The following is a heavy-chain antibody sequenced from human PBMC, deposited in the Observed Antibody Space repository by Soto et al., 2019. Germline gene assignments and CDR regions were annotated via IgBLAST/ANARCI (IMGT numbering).Heavy chain of an antibody. V-gene: IGHV4-4*07. D-gene: IGHD3-22*01. CDR1: GGSISSYY. Sequence: SETLSLTCTVSGGSISSYYWSWIRQPAGKGLEWIGRIYTSGSTNYNPSLKSRVTMSVDTSKNQFSLRLSSVTAADTAVYYCAREFNYYDSSGYYLFSFWGQGSLVPVSS. CDR3: AREFNYYDSSGYYLFSF. J-gene: IGHJ4*02. CDR2: IYTSGST.